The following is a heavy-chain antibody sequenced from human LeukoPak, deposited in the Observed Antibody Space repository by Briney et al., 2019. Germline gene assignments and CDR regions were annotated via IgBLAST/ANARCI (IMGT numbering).Heavy chain of an antibody. D-gene: IGHD6-13*01. CDR2: ISWNSGSL. CDR1: GFTFDDYA. CDR3: AKGGGSYSSPVAF. V-gene: IGHV3-9*01. Sequence: GGSLRLSCAASGFTFDDYAMNWVRQAPGKGLEWVSSISWNSGSLGYADSVKGRFTISRDNAENSLYLQMNSLRPEDTALYYCAKGGGSYSSPVAFWGQGTLVTVSS. J-gene: IGHJ4*02.